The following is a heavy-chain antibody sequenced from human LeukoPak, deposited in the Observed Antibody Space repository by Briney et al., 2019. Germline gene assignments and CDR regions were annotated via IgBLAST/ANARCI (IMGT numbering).Heavy chain of an antibody. V-gene: IGHV4-39*01. CDR3: ATTYCGGDCYPAW. Sequence: SETLSLTCSVSGGSISSSGYYWGWIRQPPGKGLEWIGNIYYSGSTYYNPSLKSRLTISVDTSKNQFSVKLSSVTAADTAVYYCATTYCGGDCYPAWWGQGTLVTVSS. J-gene: IGHJ4*02. CDR1: GGSISSSGYY. D-gene: IGHD2-21*02. CDR2: IYYSGST.